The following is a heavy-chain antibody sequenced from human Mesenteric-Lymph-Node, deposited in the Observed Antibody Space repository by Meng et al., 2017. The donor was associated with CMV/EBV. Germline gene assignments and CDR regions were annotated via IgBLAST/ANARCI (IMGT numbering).Heavy chain of an antibody. CDR1: GFTFSSYE. CDR3: ARPNTAYYDY. CDR2: IKEDGSAI. V-gene: IGHV3-7*01. D-gene: IGHD2-21*01. J-gene: IGHJ4*02. Sequence: EGSLRLSCAASGFTFSSYEMNWVRQAPGKGLEWVAKIKEDGSAIYYVDSVKGRFTISRDNAKNSLYLQMHSLRGEDTAVYYCARPNTAYYDYWGQGTLVTVSS.